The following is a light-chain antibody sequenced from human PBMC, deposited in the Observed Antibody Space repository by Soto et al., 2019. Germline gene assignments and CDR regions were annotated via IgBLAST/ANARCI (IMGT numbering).Light chain of an antibody. V-gene: IGKV1-5*03. J-gene: IGKJ1*01. CDR1: QSVHSW. CDR2: QAS. Sequence: DFQMTQSPSTLSASVGDRVTITCRASQSVHSWLAWYQQKPGKAAKLLIYQASNLESGVPSRFSGSGSGTQFTLTISSLQPDDIATYYCQQYYGPWTFGQGTKVDIK. CDR3: QQYYGPWT.